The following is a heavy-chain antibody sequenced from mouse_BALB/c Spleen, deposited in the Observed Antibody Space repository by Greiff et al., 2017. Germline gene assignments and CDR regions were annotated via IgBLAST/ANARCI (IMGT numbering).Heavy chain of an antibody. V-gene: IGHV1S135*01. CDR2: IVPYNGGT. CDR3: ASACDYDGPWFAY. CDR1: GYAFTSDN. Sequence: VQLQQSGPELVKPGASVKVSCKASGYAFTSDNMYWVKQSHGKSHEWFGYIVPYNGGTSYNQKFKDKATLTVDKSSTTAYMHLHSLTSEDSAAYYYASACDYDGPWFAYWGAGTLVTVSA. J-gene: IGHJ3*01. D-gene: IGHD2-4*01.